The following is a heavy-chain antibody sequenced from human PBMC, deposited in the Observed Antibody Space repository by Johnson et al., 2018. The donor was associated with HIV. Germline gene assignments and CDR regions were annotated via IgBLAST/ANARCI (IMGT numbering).Heavy chain of an antibody. J-gene: IGHJ3*02. V-gene: IGHV3-15*01. Sequence: EVQVVESGGGLVKPGGSLRLYCAASGFTFSNAWMSWVRQAPGKGLEWVGRIKSKTDGGTTDYAAPVTGRFTISRDDSKNTLYLQMNSLKTEDTAVYYCTTAVVTAILTPPGDIWGQGTMVTVSS. CDR2: IKSKTDGGTT. CDR3: TTAVVTAILTPPGDI. CDR1: GFTFSNAW. D-gene: IGHD2-21*02.